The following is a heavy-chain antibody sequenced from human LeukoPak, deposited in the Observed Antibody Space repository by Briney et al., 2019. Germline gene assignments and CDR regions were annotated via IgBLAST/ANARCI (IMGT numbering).Heavy chain of an antibody. D-gene: IGHD1-26*01. J-gene: IGHJ4*02. CDR3: AKESYVSPYYFDY. CDR1: GFAFSSYG. V-gene: IGHV3-30*02. Sequence: PGGSLRLSCAASGFAFSSYGMHWVRQAPGKGLGWVAFIRYDGSNKYYADSVKGRFTISRDNSKNTLYLQMNSLRAEDTAVYYCAKESYVSPYYFDYWGQGTLVTVSS. CDR2: IRYDGSNK.